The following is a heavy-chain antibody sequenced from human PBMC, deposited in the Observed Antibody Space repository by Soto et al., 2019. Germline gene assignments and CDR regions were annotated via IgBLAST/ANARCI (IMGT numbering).Heavy chain of an antibody. D-gene: IGHD1-26*01. J-gene: IGHJ4*02. CDR2: IWYDGSNK. CDR1: GFTFSSYG. Sequence: QVQLVESGGGVVQPGRSLRLSCAASGFTFSSYGMHWVRQAPGKGLEWVAVIWYDGSNKYYADSVKGRFTISRDNSKNTLYLQMNSLRAEDTAVYYCARDLGELLFFFDYWGQGTLVTVSS. V-gene: IGHV3-33*01. CDR3: ARDLGELLFFFDY.